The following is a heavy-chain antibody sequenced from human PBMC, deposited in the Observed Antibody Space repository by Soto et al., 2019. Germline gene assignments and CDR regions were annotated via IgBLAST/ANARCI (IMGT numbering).Heavy chain of an antibody. J-gene: IGHJ4*02. D-gene: IGHD5-18*01. V-gene: IGHV1-69*13. CDR1: GGTFSSYA. Sequence: SVKVSCKASGGTFSSYAISWVRQAPGQGLEWMGGIIPIFGTANYAQKFQGGVTITADESTSTAYMELSSLRSEDTAVYYCAREDRGYSYGYLFDYWGQGTLVTVSS. CDR3: AREDRGYSYGYLFDY. CDR2: IIPIFGTA.